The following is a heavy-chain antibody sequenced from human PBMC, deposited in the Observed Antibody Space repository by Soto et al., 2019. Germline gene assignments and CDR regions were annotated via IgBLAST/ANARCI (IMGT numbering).Heavy chain of an antibody. J-gene: IGHJ6*02. CDR2: LYTMGST. V-gene: IGHV4-4*07. CDR3: ARVRDYGLRTNRHYSGMDV. D-gene: IGHD3-10*01. CDR1: GGSISGYY. Sequence: QVQLQESGPGLVKSSETLSLTCTVSGGSISGYYWSWIRQPAGKGLEWIGRLYTMGSTNYNPSLQSRVTMSVDTSKNEFSLKVSSVTAADAAVYFCARVRDYGLRTNRHYSGMDVWGQGTTVTVSS.